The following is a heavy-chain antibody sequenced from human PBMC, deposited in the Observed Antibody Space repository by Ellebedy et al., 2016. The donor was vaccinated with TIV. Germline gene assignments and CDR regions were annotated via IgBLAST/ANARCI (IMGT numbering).Heavy chain of an antibody. Sequence: PGGSLRLSCAASGFTFSSYNMNWVRQAPGKGLEWLSYITSTSTTIYYADSVKSRFAISRDNAKNSLYLQMNSLRAEDTAVYYCARYGNLGYWGQGTLVTVSS. CDR1: GFTFSSYN. CDR3: ARYGNLGY. D-gene: IGHD1-1*01. V-gene: IGHV3-48*04. J-gene: IGHJ4*02. CDR2: ITSTSTTI.